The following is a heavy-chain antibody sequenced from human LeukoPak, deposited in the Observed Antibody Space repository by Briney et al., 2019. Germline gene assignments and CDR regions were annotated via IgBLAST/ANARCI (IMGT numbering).Heavy chain of an antibody. Sequence: GASVKVSCKASGYTFTSYGISWVRQAPGHGLEWMGWISAYNGNTNYAQKLQGRVTMTTDTSTSTAYMELRSLRSDDTAVYYCARAHTYYYDSSGYYTDYWGQGTLVTVSS. D-gene: IGHD3-22*01. J-gene: IGHJ4*02. CDR2: ISAYNGNT. CDR3: ARAHTYYYDSSGYYTDY. V-gene: IGHV1-18*01. CDR1: GYTFTSYG.